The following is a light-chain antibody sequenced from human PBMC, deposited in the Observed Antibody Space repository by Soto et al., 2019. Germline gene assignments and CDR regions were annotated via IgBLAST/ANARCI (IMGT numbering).Light chain of an antibody. V-gene: IGKV3-20*01. J-gene: IGKJ3*01. CDR3: QQYDSSPLFT. Sequence: EIVLTQSPGTLSLSPGERATLSCRASQSVSSGYLAWYQQKPGQAPRLLIYGASSRATGIPDRFSGSGSGSDFTLTISRLVSEDFAVYYCQQYDSSPLFTFGPGTKVDIK. CDR2: GAS. CDR1: QSVSSGY.